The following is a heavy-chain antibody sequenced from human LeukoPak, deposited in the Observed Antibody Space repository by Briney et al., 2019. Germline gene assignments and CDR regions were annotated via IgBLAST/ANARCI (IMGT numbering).Heavy chain of an antibody. Sequence: ESGPTLVNPTQTLTLTCTFSGFSLSTSGVGVGWIRQPPGKALEWLGLIFWDDNTRYRPSLKSRLTITKDTSKNQVVLTVTNMDPVDTATYYCAHRRNYYYGSAYYSFDYWGQGTLVTVSS. CDR3: AHRRNYYYGSAYYSFDY. D-gene: IGHD3-22*01. V-gene: IGHV2-5*02. CDR2: IFWDDNT. CDR1: GFSLSTSGVG. J-gene: IGHJ4*02.